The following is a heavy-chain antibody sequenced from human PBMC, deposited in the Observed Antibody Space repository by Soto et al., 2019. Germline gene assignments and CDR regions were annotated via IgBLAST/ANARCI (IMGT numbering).Heavy chain of an antibody. CDR2: ISAYNGNT. V-gene: IGHV1-18*01. CDR1: GYTFTSYG. J-gene: IGHJ3*02. D-gene: IGHD1-26*01. CDR3: ATDTRAIRHTIWSLVGDAFAT. Sequence: ASVKVSCKASGYTFTSYGISWVRQAPGQGLEWMGWISAYNGNTNYAQKLQGRVTMTTDTSTSTAYMELRSLRSAATAVYYCATDTRAIRHTIWSLVGDAFATWGQGRMVTVS.